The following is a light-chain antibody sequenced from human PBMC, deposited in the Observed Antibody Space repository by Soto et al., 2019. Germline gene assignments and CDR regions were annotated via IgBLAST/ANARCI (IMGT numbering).Light chain of an antibody. CDR1: SSDVGGYNY. V-gene: IGLV2-14*01. CDR3: SSYTSSSTPVV. CDR2: EVS. Sequence: QSALTQPASVSGSPGQSITISCTGTSSDVGGYNYVSWYQQHPGKAPKVMIYEVSNRPSGVSNRFSGSKSGNTASLTISGLQAEDEADYHCSSYTSSSTPVVFGGGTKVTVL. J-gene: IGLJ2*01.